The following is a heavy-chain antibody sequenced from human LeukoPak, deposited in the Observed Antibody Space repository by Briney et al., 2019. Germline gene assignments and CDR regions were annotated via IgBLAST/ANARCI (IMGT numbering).Heavy chain of an antibody. J-gene: IGHJ4*02. CDR1: GLTFSSYA. D-gene: IGHD3-10*01. CDR2: ISGSGGST. V-gene: IGHV3-23*01. CDR3: AKDLYVRVRGVTDY. Sequence: GGSLRLSCAASGLTFSSYAMSWVRQAPGKGLEWVSAISGSGGSTYYADSVKGRFTISRDNSKNTLYLQMNSLRAEDTAVYYCAKDLYVRVRGVTDYWGQGTLVTVSS.